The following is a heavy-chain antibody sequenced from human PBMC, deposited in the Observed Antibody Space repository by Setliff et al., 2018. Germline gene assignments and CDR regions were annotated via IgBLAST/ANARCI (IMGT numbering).Heavy chain of an antibody. Sequence: ASVKVSCKASGYSFTSFGITWVRQAPGQGLEWMGWVSTYNGDTNYAQKFRGRVTMTTDISTSTVYMELRTLRSDDTAVYYCARRPIALAGYRKGAFDIWGQGTMVTVSS. CDR1: GYSFTSFG. J-gene: IGHJ3*02. CDR2: VSTYNGDT. V-gene: IGHV1-18*01. CDR3: ARRPIALAGYRKGAFDI. D-gene: IGHD6-19*01.